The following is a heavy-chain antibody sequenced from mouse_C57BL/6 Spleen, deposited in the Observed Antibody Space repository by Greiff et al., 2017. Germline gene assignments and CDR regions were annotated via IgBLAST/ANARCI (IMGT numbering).Heavy chain of an antibody. Sequence: VQLKESGGGLVKPGGSLKLSCAASGFTFSDYGMHWVRQAPEKGLEWVAYISSGSSTIYYADTVKGRFTISRDNAKNTLFLQMTSLRSEETAMYYCARRYGSSYYFDYWGQGTTLTVSS. J-gene: IGHJ2*01. CDR3: ARRYGSSYYFDY. CDR1: GFTFSDYG. CDR2: ISSGSSTI. V-gene: IGHV5-17*01. D-gene: IGHD1-1*01.